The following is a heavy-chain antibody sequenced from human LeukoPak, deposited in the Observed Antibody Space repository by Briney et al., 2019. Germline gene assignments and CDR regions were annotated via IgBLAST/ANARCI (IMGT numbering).Heavy chain of an antibody. CDR2: IYPGDSDT. CDR3: ARVAYTSSYDAFDI. Sequence: ESLKISCKGSGYSFTSFWIGWVRQMPGKGLEWMGIIYPGDSDTRYSPSLQGQVTISADKSIPSAYLQWSSLKASDTAMYYCARVAYTSSYDAFDIWGQGTMVTVSS. V-gene: IGHV5-51*01. D-gene: IGHD6-13*01. CDR1: GYSFTSFW. J-gene: IGHJ3*02.